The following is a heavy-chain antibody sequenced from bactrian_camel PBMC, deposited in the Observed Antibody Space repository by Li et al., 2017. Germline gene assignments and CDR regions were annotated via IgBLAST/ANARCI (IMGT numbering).Heavy chain of an antibody. CDR1: GFTFDDNN. CDR3: AATQVYSRHGLSDPGAFKF. J-gene: IGHJ4*01. V-gene: IGHV3S63*01. Sequence: HVQLVESGGGSVQAGGSLRLSCTASGFTFDDNNMAWYRQTPGNECELVSIISSVGTTYYADFVKGRFTISEDSAKNTVYLQMNSLKPEDTAMYYCAATQVYSRHGLSDPGAFKFWGQGTQVTVS. CDR2: ISSVGTT. D-gene: IGHD4*01.